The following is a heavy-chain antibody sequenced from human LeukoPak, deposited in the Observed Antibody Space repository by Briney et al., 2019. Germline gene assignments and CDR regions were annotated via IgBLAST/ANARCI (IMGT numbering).Heavy chain of an antibody. J-gene: IGHJ4*02. CDR3: ARTMYITGSSDFDY. V-gene: IGHV3-30-3*01. CDR1: GFTFNIYA. CDR2: ISYDGSKT. D-gene: IGHD1-26*01. Sequence: PGRSLRLSCAASGFTFNIYAMHWVRQAPGKGLEGVAVISYDGSKTYYADSVKGRFTISRDNSKNTLYLQMNSLRAEETALYYCARTMYITGSSDFDYWGQGTLVTVSS.